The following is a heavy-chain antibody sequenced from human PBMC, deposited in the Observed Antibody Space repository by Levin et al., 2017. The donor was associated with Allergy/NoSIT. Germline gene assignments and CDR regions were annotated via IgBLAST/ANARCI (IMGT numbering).Heavy chain of an antibody. CDR2: INPNSGGT. CDR1: GYTFTGYY. V-gene: IGHV1-2*02. CDR3: ARDAGSCSGGSCYGFLGEPFDY. Sequence: ASVKVSCKASGYTFTGYYMHWVRQAPGQGLEWMGWINPNSGGTNYAQKFQGRVTMTRDTSISTAYMELSRLRSDDTAVYYCARDAGSCSGGSCYGFLGEPFDYWGQGTLVTVSS. D-gene: IGHD2-15*01. J-gene: IGHJ4*02.